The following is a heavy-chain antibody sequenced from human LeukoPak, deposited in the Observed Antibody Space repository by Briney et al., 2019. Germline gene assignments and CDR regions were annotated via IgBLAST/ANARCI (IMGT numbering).Heavy chain of an antibody. CDR2: IKQDGSEK. CDR1: GFTFSSYW. J-gene: IGHJ3*02. Sequence: GGSLRLSCAASGFTFSSYWMSWVRQAPGKGLEWVANIKQDGSEKYYVDSVKGRFTISRDNAKNSLYLQMNSLRAEDTAVYYCARGGDYYDSSGYYDAFDIWGQGTMVTVSS. CDR3: ARGGDYYDSSGYYDAFDI. V-gene: IGHV3-7*04. D-gene: IGHD3-22*01.